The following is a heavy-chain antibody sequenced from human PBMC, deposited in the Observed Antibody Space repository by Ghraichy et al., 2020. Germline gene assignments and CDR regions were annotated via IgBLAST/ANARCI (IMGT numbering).Heavy chain of an antibody. CDR1: GFTFSNYS. J-gene: IGHJ6*02. D-gene: IGHD3-22*01. CDR2: ISSSSSYI. CDR3: ARGFGSGYYFADYYYYYGMDV. Sequence: GGSLRLSCAASGFTFSNYSMNWVRQAPGKGLEWVSSISSSSSYIYYADSVKGRFTISRDNAKNSLYLQMNSLRAEDTAVYYCARGFGSGYYFADYYYYYGMDVWGQGTTVTVSS. V-gene: IGHV3-21*01.